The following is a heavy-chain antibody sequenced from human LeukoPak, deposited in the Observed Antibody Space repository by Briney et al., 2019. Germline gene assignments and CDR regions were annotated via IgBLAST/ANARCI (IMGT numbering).Heavy chain of an antibody. D-gene: IGHD4-23*01. CDR3: ARRIGGNFDAFDI. J-gene: IGHJ3*02. CDR1: GYSISSGYY. CDR2: IYHSGST. Sequence: SETLSLTCTVSGYSISSGYYWGWIRQPPGKGLEWVGSIYHSGSTYYNPSLKSRVTISVDTSKNQFSLKLSSVTAADTAVYYCARRIGGNFDAFDIWGQGTMVTVSS. V-gene: IGHV4-38-2*02.